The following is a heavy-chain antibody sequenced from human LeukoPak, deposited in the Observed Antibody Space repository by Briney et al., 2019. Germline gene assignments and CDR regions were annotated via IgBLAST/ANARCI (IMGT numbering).Heavy chain of an antibody. V-gene: IGHV1-69*13. J-gene: IGHJ5*02. CDR2: IIPIFGTA. Sequence: ASVKVSCKASGYTFTSYGISWVRQAPGQGLEWMGGIIPIFGTANYAQKFQGRVTITADESTSTAYMELSSLRSEDTAVYYCARLHDYSKVVLPYGWFDPWGQGTLVTVSS. CDR1: GYTFTSYG. CDR3: ARLHDYSKVVLPYGWFDP. D-gene: IGHD4-11*01.